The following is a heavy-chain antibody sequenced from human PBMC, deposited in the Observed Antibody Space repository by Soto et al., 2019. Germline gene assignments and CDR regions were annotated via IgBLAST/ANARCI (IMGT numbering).Heavy chain of an antibody. CDR3: ARDSSSSLDY. V-gene: IGHV1-3*01. Sequence: QVQLVQSGAEVKKPGASVKGSCKASGYTFISYGMQWVRPAPGQRLEWMGWINPDNGDTKYSQNFQDRITITRDLSASTAYMELSSLTSEDTTVYYCARDSSSSLDYWGQGTLVTVSS. CDR2: INPDNGDT. J-gene: IGHJ4*02. CDR1: GYTFISYG. D-gene: IGHD6-13*01.